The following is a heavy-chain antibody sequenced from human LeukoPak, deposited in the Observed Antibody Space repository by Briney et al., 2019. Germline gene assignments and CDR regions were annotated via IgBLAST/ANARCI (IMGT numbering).Heavy chain of an antibody. CDR3: ARDIYGMDV. Sequence: GGSLRLSCAASGFTFGSYWMSWVRQAPGKGLEWVANIKQDGSEKYYVDSVKGRFTISRDNAKNSLYLQMNSLRAEDTAVYYCARDIYGMDVWGKGTTVTVSS. V-gene: IGHV3-7*03. J-gene: IGHJ6*04. CDR1: GFTFGSYW. CDR2: IKQDGSEK.